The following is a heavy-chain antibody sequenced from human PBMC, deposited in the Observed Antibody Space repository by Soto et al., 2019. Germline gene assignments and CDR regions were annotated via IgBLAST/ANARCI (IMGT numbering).Heavy chain of an antibody. Sequence: QVQLVQSGAEVKKPGASVKVSCQASGYTFTTYGIGWVRQAPGQGLEWMGWTSTYNGNTNYAQKVQGRVTLTTERSTTTAYMELRSLRSDDTAVYYCAREYCTSARCYLPDYWGQGTLVTVSS. CDR1: GYTFTTYG. V-gene: IGHV1-18*01. CDR2: TSTYNGNT. J-gene: IGHJ4*02. D-gene: IGHD2-2*01. CDR3: AREYCTSARCYLPDY.